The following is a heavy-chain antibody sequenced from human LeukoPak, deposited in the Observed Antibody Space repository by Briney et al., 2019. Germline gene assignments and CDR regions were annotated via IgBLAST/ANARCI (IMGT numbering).Heavy chain of an antibody. D-gene: IGHD2-15*01. CDR2: IRYDGSKK. V-gene: IGHV3-30*02. CDR1: GFTFSNYW. Sequence: PGGSLRLSCAASGFTFSNYWMSWVRQAPGKGLEWVAFIRYDGSKKYYADSVKGRFTISRDNSKNTLYLQMNSLRAEDTAVYYCAKGAKRLGYCSGGTCYTNYDYYYMDVWGKGTTVTISS. CDR3: AKGAKRLGYCSGGTCYTNYDYYYMDV. J-gene: IGHJ6*03.